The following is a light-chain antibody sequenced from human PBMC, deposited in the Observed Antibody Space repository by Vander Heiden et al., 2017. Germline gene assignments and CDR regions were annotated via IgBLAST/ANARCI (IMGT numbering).Light chain of an antibody. V-gene: IGLV1-44*01. J-gene: IGLJ1*01. CDR2: GNN. CDR1: SSNIGSNT. Sequence: QSVLTQPPSAPGTPGPEVTISCSGSSSNIGSNTVNWYQQLPGTAPKLLIYGNNQRPSGVPDRFSGSKSGTSASLAISGLQSEDEADYYCAAWDDSLNGYVFGTGTKVTVL. CDR3: AAWDDSLNGYV.